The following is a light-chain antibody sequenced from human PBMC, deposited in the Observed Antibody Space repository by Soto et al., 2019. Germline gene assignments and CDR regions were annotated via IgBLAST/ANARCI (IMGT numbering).Light chain of an antibody. CDR2: EVS. CDR3: ISYTDSSTFV. V-gene: IGLV2-14*03. Sequence: QSALTQPASVSGSPGQSITISCTGTSSDIGGYKYVSWYQQHPDKAPKLMIYEVSKRPSGVPNRFSGSKSGTTASLTISGLQDEDEADYYCISYTDSSTFVFGTGTKVTVL. CDR1: SSDIGGYKY. J-gene: IGLJ1*01.